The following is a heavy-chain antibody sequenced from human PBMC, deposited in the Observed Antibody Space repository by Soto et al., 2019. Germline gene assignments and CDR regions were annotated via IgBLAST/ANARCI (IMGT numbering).Heavy chain of an antibody. V-gene: IGHV1-69*06. J-gene: IGHJ6*02. D-gene: IGHD5-18*01. CDR2: IIPIFGTA. CDR1: GGTFSSYA. Sequence: SVKVSCKASGGTFSSYAISWVRQAPGQGLEWMGGIIPIFGTANYAQKFQGRVTITADKSTSTAYMELSSLRSEDTAVYYCASTTSPVDTAMDPTYYYYCMDVWGQVTKVTVSS. CDR3: ASTTSPVDTAMDPTYYYYCMDV.